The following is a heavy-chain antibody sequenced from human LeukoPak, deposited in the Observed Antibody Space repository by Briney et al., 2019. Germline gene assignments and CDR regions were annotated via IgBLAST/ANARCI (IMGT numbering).Heavy chain of an antibody. Sequence: PGGSLRLSCAASGFTFSSYSMNWVRQAPGKGLEWVSYISSSFETIYYADSVKGRFTISRDNAKNSLYLQMNSLRGEDTAVYYCARDNLTPYWYFDLWGRGTLVSVSS. CDR2: ISSSFETI. D-gene: IGHD4-23*01. V-gene: IGHV3-48*01. CDR3: ARDNLTPYWYFDL. CDR1: GFTFSSYS. J-gene: IGHJ2*01.